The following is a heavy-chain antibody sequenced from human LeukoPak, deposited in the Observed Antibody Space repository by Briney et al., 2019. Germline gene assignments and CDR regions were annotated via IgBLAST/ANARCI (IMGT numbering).Heavy chain of an antibody. Sequence: GGSLRLSCAASGFTFSSYAMHWVCQAPGKGLEWVALISYDGSNKYYADSVKGRFTISRDNSKNTLYLQMNSLRAEDTAVYYCARKYYDFWSGYYNAFDIWGQGTMVTVSS. CDR2: ISYDGSNK. D-gene: IGHD3-3*01. J-gene: IGHJ3*02. V-gene: IGHV3-30-3*01. CDR1: GFTFSSYA. CDR3: ARKYYDFWSGYYNAFDI.